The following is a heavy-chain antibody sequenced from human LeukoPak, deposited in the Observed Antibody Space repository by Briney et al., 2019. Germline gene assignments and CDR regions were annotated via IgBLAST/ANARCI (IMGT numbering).Heavy chain of an antibody. CDR1: GYTFTSRW. D-gene: IGHD3-3*01. CDR2: INQTGSST. V-gene: IGHV1-46*04. Sequence: ASVKVSCTASGYTFTSRWMHCVREAPGQGPEWLGVINQTGSSTSYAHKLEGRVTMTRDTSTSTYYMELRSLTSDDTAVYYCARDAGLEGMSWWLDSWGQGTPVTVSS. J-gene: IGHJ5*01. CDR3: ARDAGLEGMSWWLDS.